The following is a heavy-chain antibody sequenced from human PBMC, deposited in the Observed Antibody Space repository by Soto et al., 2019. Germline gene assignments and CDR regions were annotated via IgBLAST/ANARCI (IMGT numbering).Heavy chain of an antibody. D-gene: IGHD3-16*02. V-gene: IGHV1-3*01. Sequence: ASVKVSCKASGYTFTNYALHWVRQAPGQRLEWMGWINAGNGNTKYSQKFQGRVIITRDTSASTAYMELRSLRSEDTAGYYCARDSGVRDVWGKGTTVPVPS. CDR2: INAGNGNT. CDR1: GYTFTNYA. J-gene: IGHJ6*04. CDR3: ARDSGVRDV.